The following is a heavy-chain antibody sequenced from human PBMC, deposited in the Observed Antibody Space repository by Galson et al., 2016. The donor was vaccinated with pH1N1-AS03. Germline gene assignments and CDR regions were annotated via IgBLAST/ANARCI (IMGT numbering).Heavy chain of an antibody. Sequence: SVKVSCKASGGTFSSYAINWVRQAPGQGLEWMGGIIPALGTPNYAQRFQGRVTITADESTSTAYMELSSLRSEDTAVYFCASEVATSFDYWGQGTLVTVSS. CDR1: GGTFSSYA. CDR3: ASEVATSFDY. CDR2: IIPALGTP. V-gene: IGHV1-69*13. D-gene: IGHD5-24*01. J-gene: IGHJ4*02.